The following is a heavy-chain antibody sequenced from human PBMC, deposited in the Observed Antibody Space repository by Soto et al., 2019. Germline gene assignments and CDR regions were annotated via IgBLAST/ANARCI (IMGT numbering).Heavy chain of an antibody. D-gene: IGHD2-21*01. CDR1: GYTFTGYY. V-gene: IGHV1-2*04. J-gene: IGHJ4*02. Sequence: ASVKVSCKASGYTFTGYYMHWVRQAPGQGLEWMGWINPNSGGTNYAQKFQGWVTMTRDTSISTAYMELSRLRSDDTAVYYCARGGVTAYYFFDCWGQGTLVTVYS. CDR3: ARGGVTAYYFFDC. CDR2: INPNSGGT.